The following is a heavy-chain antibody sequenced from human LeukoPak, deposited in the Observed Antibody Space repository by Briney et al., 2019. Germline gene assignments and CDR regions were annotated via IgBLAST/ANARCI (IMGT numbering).Heavy chain of an antibody. Sequence: GGSLRLSCAASGFTFSSYTMSWVRQAPGKGLEWVSSISGSGGSTFYADSVKGRFTISRDNSKNTLYVEMNSLRAEDTAVYYCAKGGDGYNYGSYFDYWGQGTLVTVSS. V-gene: IGHV3-23*01. CDR3: AKGGDGYNYGSYFDY. CDR1: GFTFSSYT. J-gene: IGHJ4*02. CDR2: ISGSGGST. D-gene: IGHD5-24*01.